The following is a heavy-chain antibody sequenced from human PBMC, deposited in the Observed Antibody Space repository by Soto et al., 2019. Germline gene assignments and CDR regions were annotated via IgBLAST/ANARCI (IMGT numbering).Heavy chain of an antibody. CDR3: ARGDFDSRANYYAGWFDS. Sequence: QVQLVQSGAEVKKPGASVKVSCKASGYTFTAYYMHWLRQAPGQGLEWMGWINPNSGGTKYAQKLQCRVTMTNSTSISTAYMKLSRLGYDDTAVYYGARGDFDSRANYYAGWFDSWGQGTLVTVSS. V-gene: IGHV1-2*02. D-gene: IGHD3-22*01. CDR1: GYTFTAYY. J-gene: IGHJ5*01. CDR2: INPNSGGT.